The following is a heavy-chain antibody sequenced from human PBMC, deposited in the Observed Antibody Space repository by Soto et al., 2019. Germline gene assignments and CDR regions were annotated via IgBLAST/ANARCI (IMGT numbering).Heavy chain of an antibody. CDR1: GGSISSGGYS. CDR2: IYHSGST. Sequence: QLQLQESGSGLVKPSQTLSLTCAVSGGSISSGGYSWSWIRQPPGKGLEWIGYIYHSGSTYYNPSLKSRVTISVDRSKNQFSLKLSSVTAADTVVYYCARSLGYCSSTSCLVPAFDIWGQGTMVTVSS. CDR3: ARSLGYCSSTSCLVPAFDI. J-gene: IGHJ3*02. V-gene: IGHV4-30-2*01. D-gene: IGHD2-2*01.